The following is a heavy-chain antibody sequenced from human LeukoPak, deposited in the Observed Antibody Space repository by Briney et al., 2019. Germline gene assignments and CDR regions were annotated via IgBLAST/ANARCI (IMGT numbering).Heavy chain of an antibody. J-gene: IGHJ1*01. V-gene: IGHV3-30*18. D-gene: IGHD2-15*01. Sequence: GTSLRLSCKASGFTFGSYGMHWVRQFPGKGLEWVAFISYDGSNRDYSDSVLGRFTISRDNSKNTLFLQMNSLIKEDTAVYYCAKDQFVVVLCAPNNWGQGTLVTVSS. CDR1: GFTFGSYG. CDR3: AKDQFVVVLCAPNN. CDR2: ISYDGSNR.